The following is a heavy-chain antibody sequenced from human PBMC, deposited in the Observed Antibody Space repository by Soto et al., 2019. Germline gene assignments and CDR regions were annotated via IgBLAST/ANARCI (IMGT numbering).Heavy chain of an antibody. CDR1: GGTISGYY. J-gene: IGHJ5*02. Sequence: SETLSLTCSVSGGTISGYYWPWIRQPAGKGLEWIGRIYSSGNTKYNPSLQSRVTMSLDTSNNQFSLRLTSVTAADTAVYYCARGQRFSEWFDPWGQGTLVTVSS. V-gene: IGHV4-4*07. CDR3: ARGQRFSEWFDP. CDR2: IYSSGNT. D-gene: IGHD3-3*01.